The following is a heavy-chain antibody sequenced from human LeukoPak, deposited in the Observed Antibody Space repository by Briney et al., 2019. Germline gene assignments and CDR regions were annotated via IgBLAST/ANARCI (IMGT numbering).Heavy chain of an antibody. CDR3: AGRGHDFWSGYNYYYMDV. V-gene: IGHV4-30-2*03. D-gene: IGHD3-3*01. CDR2: IYHSGST. J-gene: IGHJ6*03. Sequence: PSETLSLTCAVSGGSISSGGYSWSWIRQPPGKGLEWIGYIYHSGSTYYNPSLKSRVTISVDTSKNQFSLKLSSVTAADTAVYYCAGRGHDFWSGYNYYYMDVWGKGTTVTVSS. CDR1: GGSISSGGYS.